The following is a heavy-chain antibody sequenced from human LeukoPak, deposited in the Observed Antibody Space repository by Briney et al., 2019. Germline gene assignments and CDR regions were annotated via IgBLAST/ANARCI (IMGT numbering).Heavy chain of an antibody. D-gene: IGHD3-22*01. CDR3: ARDVTNYYDSSGYFDY. CDR2: ISAYNGNT. CDR1: GYTLTSYD. V-gene: IGHV1-18*01. J-gene: IGHJ4*02. Sequence: GASVKVSCKASGYTLTSYDINWVRQATGQGLEWMGWISAYNGNTNYAQKLQGRVTMTTDTSTSTAYMELRSLRSDDTAVYYCARDVTNYYDSSGYFDYWGQGTLVTVSS.